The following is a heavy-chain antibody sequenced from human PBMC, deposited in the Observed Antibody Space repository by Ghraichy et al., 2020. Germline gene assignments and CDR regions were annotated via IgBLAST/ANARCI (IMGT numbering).Heavy chain of an antibody. J-gene: IGHJ3*02. Sequence: SETLSLTCTVSGGSISSYYWSWIRQPPGNGLEWIGYIYYSGSTNYNPSLKSRVTISVDTSKNQFSLKLSSVTAADTVVYYCARAVAGPDAFDIWGQGTMVTVSS. V-gene: IGHV4-59*01. CDR3: ARAVAGPDAFDI. D-gene: IGHD6-19*01. CDR2: IYYSGST. CDR1: GGSISSYY.